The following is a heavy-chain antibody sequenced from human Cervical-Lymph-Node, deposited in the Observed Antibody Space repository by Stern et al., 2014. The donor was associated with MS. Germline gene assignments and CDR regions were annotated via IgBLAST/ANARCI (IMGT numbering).Heavy chain of an antibody. CDR1: GFTFSSYG. Sequence: VQLVESGGAVVQPGRSLRLSCAASGFTFSSYGMHWVRPAPGKGLEWGTVISSDGNHKDYAASVKGRFTISRDNSKNTLHLQMNSVTPDDTAIYYCARDYEDTSMLFDHWGQGTLVTVSS. CDR3: ARDYEDTSMLFDH. V-gene: IGHV3-30*03. CDR2: ISSDGNHK. J-gene: IGHJ4*02. D-gene: IGHD2-8*01.